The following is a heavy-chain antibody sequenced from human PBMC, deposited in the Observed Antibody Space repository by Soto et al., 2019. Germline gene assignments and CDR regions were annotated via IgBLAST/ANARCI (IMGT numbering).Heavy chain of an antibody. V-gene: IGHV3-21*01. D-gene: IGHD3-16*02. CDR2: ISSSSSYI. CDR1: GFTFSSYS. J-gene: IGHJ4*02. CDR3: ARDQSPNYDYIWGSYRLLYYFDY. Sequence: GGSLRLSCAASGFTFSSYSMNWVRQAPGKGLEWVSSISSSSSYIYYADSVKGRFTISRDNAKNSLYLQMNSLRAEDTAVYYCARDQSPNYDYIWGSYRLLYYFDYWGQGTLVTVSS.